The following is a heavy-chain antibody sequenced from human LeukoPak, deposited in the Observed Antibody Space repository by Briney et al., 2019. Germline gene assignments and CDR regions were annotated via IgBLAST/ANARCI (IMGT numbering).Heavy chain of an antibody. CDR3: ARGAESPRRRYSSSWYLGYGMDV. D-gene: IGHD6-13*01. V-gene: IGHV4-34*01. CDR2: INHSGST. J-gene: IGHJ6*02. Sequence: SETLSLTCAVYGGSFSGYYWSWIRQPPGKGLEWIGEINHSGSTNYNPSLKSRVTISVDTSKNQFSLKLSSVTAADTAVYYCARGAESPRRRYSSSWYLGYGMDVWGQGTTVTVSS. CDR1: GGSFSGYY.